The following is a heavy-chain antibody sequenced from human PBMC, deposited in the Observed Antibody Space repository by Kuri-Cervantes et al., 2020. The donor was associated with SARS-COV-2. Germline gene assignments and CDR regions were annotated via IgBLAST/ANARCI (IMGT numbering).Heavy chain of an antibody. J-gene: IGHJ5*02. CDR2: FDPEDGET. CDR3: ATARFQWELLPLSS. D-gene: IGHD1-26*01. CDR1: GYTLTALS. Sequence: ASVKVSCKVSGYTLTALSMHWVRQAPGKGLEWMGGFDPEDGETIYAQKFQGRVTMTEDTSTDTAYMELSSLRSEDTAVYYCATARFQWELLPLSSWGQGTLVTVSS. V-gene: IGHV1-24*01.